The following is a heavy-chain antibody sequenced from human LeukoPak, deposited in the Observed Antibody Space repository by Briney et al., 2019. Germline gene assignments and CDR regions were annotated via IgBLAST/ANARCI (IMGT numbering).Heavy chain of an antibody. CDR1: GFTFSSYG. CDR3: ARVKIAAAGEYWFDP. Sequence: GGSLRLSCAASGFTFSSYGMHWVRQAPGKGLEWVAFIRYDGSNKYYADSVKGRFTISRDNAKNSLYLQMNSLRAEDTAVYYCARVKIAAAGEYWFDPWGQETLVTVSS. D-gene: IGHD6-13*01. J-gene: IGHJ5*02. CDR2: IRYDGSNK. V-gene: IGHV3-30*02.